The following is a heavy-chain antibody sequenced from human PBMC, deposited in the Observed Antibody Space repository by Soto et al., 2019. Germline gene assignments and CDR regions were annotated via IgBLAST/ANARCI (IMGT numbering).Heavy chain of an antibody. CDR1: GGSITSNAYY. CDR2: IYYSGSA. J-gene: IGHJ4*02. CDR3: ARRPKRGSYSWCFDY. D-gene: IGHD1-26*01. V-gene: IGHV4-39*01. Sequence: QLQLQESGPGLVKPSETLSLTCTVSGGSITSNAYYWGWIRQPPGKGREWLGYIYYSGSASSNPSLQSRVTMSVDTSKHQFSLKLSSVTAADTAVYYCARRPKRGSYSWCFDYWGQGTLVTVSS.